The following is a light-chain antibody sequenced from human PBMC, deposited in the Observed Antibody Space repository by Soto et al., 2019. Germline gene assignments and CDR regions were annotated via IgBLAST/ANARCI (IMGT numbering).Light chain of an antibody. CDR1: QTVRNNY. Sequence: EFVLTQSPGTLSLSPGERSTLSCRASQTVRNNYLAWYQQKPGQAPRLLIYDASSRATGIPDRFSGGGSGTDFALTISRLEPEDFAVYYCQQFRSSLPITFGPGTKVDIK. V-gene: IGKV3-20*01. J-gene: IGKJ3*01. CDR3: QQFRSSLPIT. CDR2: DAS.